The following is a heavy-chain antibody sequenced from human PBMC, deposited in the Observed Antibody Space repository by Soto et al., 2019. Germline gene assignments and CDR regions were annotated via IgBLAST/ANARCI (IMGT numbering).Heavy chain of an antibody. Sequence: QVQLVQSGAEVKKPGASVKVSCKASGYTFISHYVHWVRQAPGQGLEWMGIINPSGGSTTYAQKFQGRVTMTRDTSTSTVYMDLSSLRSEDTAVYYCARVRGFGDFLSYWGQGTLVTVSS. J-gene: IGHJ4*02. CDR2: INPSGGST. CDR3: ARVRGFGDFLSY. D-gene: IGHD4-17*01. V-gene: IGHV1-46*01. CDR1: GYTFISHY.